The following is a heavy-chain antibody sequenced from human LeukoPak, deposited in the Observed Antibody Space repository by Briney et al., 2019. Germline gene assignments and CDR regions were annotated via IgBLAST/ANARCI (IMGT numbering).Heavy chain of an antibody. J-gene: IGHJ6*04. Sequence: PSETLSLTCTVSGGSISSYYWSWIRQPPGKGLEWIGYIYYSGSTNYNPSLKSRVTISVDTSKNQFSLKLSSVTPADTAVYYCARATGLRSSYYYYGMDVWGKGTTVTVSS. D-gene: IGHD5-12*01. V-gene: IGHV4-59*01. CDR1: GGSISSYY. CDR3: ARATGLRSSYYYYGMDV. CDR2: IYYSGST.